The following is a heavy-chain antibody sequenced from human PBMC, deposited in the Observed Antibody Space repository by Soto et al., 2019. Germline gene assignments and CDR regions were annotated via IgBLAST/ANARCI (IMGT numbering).Heavy chain of an antibody. V-gene: IGHV3-30*18. CDR2: ISYDGSNK. D-gene: IGHD4-17*01. Sequence: GGSLRLSCAASGFTFSSYGMHWVRQAPGKGLEWVAVISYDGSNKYYADSVKGRFTISRDNSKNTLYLQMSSLRAEDTAVYYCAKDPPTVTPAVDSDFDYWGQGTLVTVSS. J-gene: IGHJ4*02. CDR1: GFTFSSYG. CDR3: AKDPPTVTPAVDSDFDY.